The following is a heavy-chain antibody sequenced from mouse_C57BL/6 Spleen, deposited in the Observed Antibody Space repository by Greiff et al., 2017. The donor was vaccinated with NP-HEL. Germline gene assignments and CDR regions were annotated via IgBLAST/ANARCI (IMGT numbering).Heavy chain of an antibody. CDR2: INPSTGGT. Sequence: VQLQQSGPELVKPGASVKISCKASGYSFTGYYMNWVKQSPEKSLEWIGEINPSTGGTTYNQKFKAKATLTVDKSSSTACMQLKSLTSEDSAVYYCARTADAMDYWGQGTSVTVSS. J-gene: IGHJ4*01. V-gene: IGHV1-42*01. CDR1: GYSFTGYY. CDR3: ARTADAMDY.